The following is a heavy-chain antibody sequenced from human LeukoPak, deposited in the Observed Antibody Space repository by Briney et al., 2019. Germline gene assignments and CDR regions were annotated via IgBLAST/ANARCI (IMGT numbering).Heavy chain of an antibody. Sequence: SVKVSCTASGGTFSSYAISWVRQAPGQGLEWMGGIIPIFGTANYAQKFQGRVTITADESTSTAYMELSSLRSEDTAVYYCARDERITIFGVVIIGYYGMDVWGQGTTVTVSS. CDR3: ARDERITIFGVVIIGYYGMDV. CDR1: GGTFSSYA. V-gene: IGHV1-69*01. J-gene: IGHJ6*02. D-gene: IGHD3-3*01. CDR2: IIPIFGTA.